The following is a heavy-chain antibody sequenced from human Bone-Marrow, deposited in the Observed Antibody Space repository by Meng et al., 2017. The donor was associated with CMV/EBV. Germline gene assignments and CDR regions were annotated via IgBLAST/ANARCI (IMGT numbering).Heavy chain of an antibody. CDR2: IYYSGST. V-gene: IGHV4-39*01. CDR1: GGSISSSSYY. D-gene: IGHD2-2*01. CDR3: ARQSLGYCSSTSCYELLWFGEFGAFDI. Sequence: SETLSLTCTVSGGSISSSSYYWGWIRQPPGKGLEWIGSIYYSGSTYYNPSLKSRVTISVDTSKNQFSLKLSSVTAADTAVYYCARQSLGYCSSTSCYELLWFGEFGAFDICGQGTMVTVSS. J-gene: IGHJ3*02.